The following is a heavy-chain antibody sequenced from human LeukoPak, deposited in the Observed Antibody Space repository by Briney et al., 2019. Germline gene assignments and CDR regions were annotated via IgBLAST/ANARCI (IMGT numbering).Heavy chain of an antibody. J-gene: IGHJ5*02. CDR1: GGSISSYY. CDR3: ARVKYYYDSSGYSYNWFDP. CDR2: IYTSGST. D-gene: IGHD3-22*01. V-gene: IGHV4-4*07. Sequence: SETLSLTCTVSGGSISSYYWSWIRQPAGKGLDWIGRIYTSGSTNYNPSLKSRVTMSVDTSKNQFSLKLSSVTAADTAVYYCARVKYYYDSSGYSYNWFDPWGQGTLVTVSS.